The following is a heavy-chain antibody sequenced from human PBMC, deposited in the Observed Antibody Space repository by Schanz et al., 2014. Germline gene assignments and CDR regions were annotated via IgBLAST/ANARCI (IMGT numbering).Heavy chain of an antibody. J-gene: IGHJ6*02. V-gene: IGHV3-30*18. Sequence: QVHLVESGGGVVRPGGSLRLSCAASGFTFSGYGMHWVRQAPGKGLEWVAIISYDGRHKNYADSVKGRFTISRDNSKNTLHLQMNSLRAEDTAVYYCAKDDTQVNGMDVWGQGTTVTVSS. CDR2: ISYDGRHK. CDR1: GFTFSGYG. CDR3: AKDDTQVNGMDV.